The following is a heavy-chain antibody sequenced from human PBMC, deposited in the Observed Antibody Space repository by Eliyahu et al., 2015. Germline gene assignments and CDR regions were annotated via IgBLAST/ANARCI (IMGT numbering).Heavy chain of an antibody. CDR3: AKGDGGGSYSELGY. V-gene: IGHV3-23*01. CDR1: GFXFSPXA. J-gene: IGHJ4*02. CDR2: IRGSGGGGST. Sequence: EVQLLESGGGLVQXGGSLRLSCAXXGFXFSPXAMSWVRXAPGKGLGWVSGIRGSGGGGSTFYVDSVKGRFTVSRDNSKNTLYLQMNSLRAEDTAVYYCAKGDGGGSYSELGYWGQGTLVTVSS. D-gene: IGHD1-26*01.